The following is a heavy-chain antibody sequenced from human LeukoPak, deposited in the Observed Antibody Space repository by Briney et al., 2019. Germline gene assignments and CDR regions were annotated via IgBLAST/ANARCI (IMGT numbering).Heavy chain of an antibody. J-gene: IGHJ4*02. CDR2: ISAYNGNT. CDR1: GYTFTSYG. D-gene: IGHD3-22*01. V-gene: IGHV1-18*01. CDR3: ARGNYYDSSGYSH. Sequence: ASVKVSCTASGYTFTSYGMGWVRQAPGQGLEWMGWISAYNGNTNYAQKLQGRVTMTTDTSTSTAYMELRSLRSDDTAVYYCARGNYYDSSGYSHWGQGTLVTVSS.